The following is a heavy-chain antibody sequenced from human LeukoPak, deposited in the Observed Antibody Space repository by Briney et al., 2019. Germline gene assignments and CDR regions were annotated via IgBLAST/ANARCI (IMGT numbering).Heavy chain of an antibody. Sequence: GGSLRLSCAASGFTFSSYGMHWVRQAPGKGLEWVSVIYSGGRTYYADSVKGRFTISRDNSKDTLYLQMNSLRAEDTAVYYCAKDKYSPFDYWGQGTLVTVSS. V-gene: IGHV3-NL1*01. CDR1: GFTFSSYG. CDR2: IYSGGRT. J-gene: IGHJ4*02. CDR3: AKDKYSPFDY. D-gene: IGHD5-18*01.